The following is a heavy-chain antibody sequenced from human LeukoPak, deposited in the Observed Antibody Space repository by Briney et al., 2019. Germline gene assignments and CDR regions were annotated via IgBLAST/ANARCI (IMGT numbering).Heavy chain of an antibody. CDR3: AKTTIVHVWWFDP. D-gene: IGHD5-12*01. CDR2: ISGSGGSI. J-gene: IGHJ5*02. CDR1: GFTFSNYV. Sequence: GGSLRLSCAASGFTFSNYVMSWVRQAPGKGLEWVSGISGSGGSIYYADSVKGRFTISRDNSKNTLYLQMNSPRAEDTAVYYCAKTTIVHVWWFDPWGQGTLVTVSS. V-gene: IGHV3-23*01.